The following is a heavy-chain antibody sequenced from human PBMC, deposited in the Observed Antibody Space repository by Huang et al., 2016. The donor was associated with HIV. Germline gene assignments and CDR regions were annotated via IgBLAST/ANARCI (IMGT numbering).Heavy chain of an antibody. J-gene: IGHJ3*01. CDR3: ARGGGFYDSSGYYHSAFDL. CDR1: GFSFSAYA. Sequence: QVHLVESGGGVVQPGRSLRLSCVVSGFSFSAYAMNWVRQAPAKGLAWGAVMSNDVSNQFFSVSVKGRFTISRDTCKNTLSLQMNTLTAEDTAVYYCARGGGFYDSSGYYHSAFDLWGQGTPVTVSS. CDR2: MSNDVSNQ. D-gene: IGHD3-22*01. V-gene: IGHV3-30*14.